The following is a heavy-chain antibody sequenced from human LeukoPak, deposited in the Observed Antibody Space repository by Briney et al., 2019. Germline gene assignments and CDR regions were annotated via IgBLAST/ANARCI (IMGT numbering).Heavy chain of an antibody. CDR1: GFTFSSYW. D-gene: IGHD4-17*01. CDR2: IKQDGSEK. Sequence: PGGSLRLSCAASGFTFSSYWMSWVRQAPGKGLEWVANIKQDGSEKYYVDSVKGRFTISRDNPKNSLYLQMNSLRAEDTAVYYCARDDSLTTDSAFDIWGQGTMVTVSS. CDR3: ARDDSLTTDSAFDI. V-gene: IGHV3-7*01. J-gene: IGHJ3*02.